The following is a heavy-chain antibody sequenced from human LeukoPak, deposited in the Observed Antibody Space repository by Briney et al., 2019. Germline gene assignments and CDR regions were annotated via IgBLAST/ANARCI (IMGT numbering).Heavy chain of an antibody. CDR3: ATETENSNYDAFDI. Sequence: GGSLRLSCTASGFTVGNNYMSWVRQAPGKGLEWVSYISGGGTTIFYADSVKGRFTISRDNAKNSLYLHMNSLSAEDTALYSCATETENSNYDAFDIWGQGTLVTVSS. V-gene: IGHV3-11*04. D-gene: IGHD4-11*01. J-gene: IGHJ3*02. CDR2: ISGGGTTI. CDR1: GFTVGNNY.